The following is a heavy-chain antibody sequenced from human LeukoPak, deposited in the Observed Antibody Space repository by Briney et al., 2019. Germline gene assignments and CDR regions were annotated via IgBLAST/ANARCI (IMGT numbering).Heavy chain of an antibody. Sequence: PSETLSLTCTVSGGSFSSYYWSWIRQPPGKGLEWIGYIYCSGSTNYNPSLKSRVTRSVDTSKNQFSLKLSSVTAADTAVYYCARHKSIQNYYDSSGGAFDIWGQGTMVTVSS. CDR1: GGSFSSYY. D-gene: IGHD3-22*01. J-gene: IGHJ3*02. CDR3: ARHKSIQNYYDSSGGAFDI. V-gene: IGHV4-59*08. CDR2: IYCSGST.